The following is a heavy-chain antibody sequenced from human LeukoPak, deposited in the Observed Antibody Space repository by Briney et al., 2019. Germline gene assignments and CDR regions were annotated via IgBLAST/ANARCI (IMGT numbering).Heavy chain of an antibody. CDR2: IYPGDSDT. CDR1: GYSLTSYW. V-gene: IGHV5-51*01. CDR3: ARHPYGSGSYFPNWFDP. D-gene: IGHD3-10*01. Sequence: GESLKISCKGSGYSLTSYWIGWVRQMPGKGLEWMGIIYPGDSDTRYSPSFQGQVTISADKSISTAYLQWSSLKASDTAMYYCARHPYGSGSYFPNWFDPWGQGTLVTVSS. J-gene: IGHJ5*02.